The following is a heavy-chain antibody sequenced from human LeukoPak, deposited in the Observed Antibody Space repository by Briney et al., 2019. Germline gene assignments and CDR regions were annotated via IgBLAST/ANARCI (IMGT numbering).Heavy chain of an antibody. CDR3: ASVLQSGTYPSGSDYYFDS. Sequence: SETLSLTCYVSGDSINNDNYYWGWVRQSPGAGLEWLGSVYHNGHTIYTPSLKSRLTLSVDTSKNHFSLNLTSATTADTAVYFCASVLQSGTYPSGSDYYFDSWGRGTLVTVTS. D-gene: IGHD1-26*01. J-gene: IGHJ4*01. CDR1: GDSINNDNYY. V-gene: IGHV4-39*02. CDR2: VYHNGHT.